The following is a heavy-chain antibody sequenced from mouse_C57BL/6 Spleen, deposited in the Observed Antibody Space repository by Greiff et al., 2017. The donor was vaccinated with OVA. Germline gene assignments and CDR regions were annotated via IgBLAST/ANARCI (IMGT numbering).Heavy chain of an antibody. CDR2: IYPGDGDT. CDR3: ARSLGSTFDY. CDR1: GYAFSSSW. V-gene: IGHV1-82*01. J-gene: IGHJ2*01. D-gene: IGHD1-1*01. Sequence: VKLQESGPELVKPGASVKISCKASGYAFSSSWMNWVKQRPGKGLEWIGRIYPGDGDTNYNGKFKGKATLTADKSSSTAYMQLSSLTSEDSAVYFCARSLGSTFDYWGQGTTLTVSS.